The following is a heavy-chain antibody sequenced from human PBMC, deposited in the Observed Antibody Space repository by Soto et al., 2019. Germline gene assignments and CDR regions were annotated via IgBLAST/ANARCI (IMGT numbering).Heavy chain of an antibody. CDR1: GFTFSSYS. V-gene: IGHV3-21*01. Sequence: GGSLRLSCAASGFTFSSYSMNWVRQAPGKGLEWVSSISSSSSYIYYADSVKGRFTISRDNAKNSLYLQMNSLRAEDTAVYYCARENCNYSLPIDYWGQGTLVTVSS. J-gene: IGHJ4*02. CDR2: ISSSSSYI. CDR3: ARENCNYSLPIDY. D-gene: IGHD1-7*01.